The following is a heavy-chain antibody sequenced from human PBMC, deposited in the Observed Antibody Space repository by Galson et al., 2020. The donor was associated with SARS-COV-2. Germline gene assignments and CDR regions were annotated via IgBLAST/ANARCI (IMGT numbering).Heavy chain of an antibody. CDR3: AREVWWARPRLDT. D-gene: IGHD2-8*02. V-gene: IGHV7-4-1*02. Sequence: ASVKVSCKASGYTFTSYAMNWVRQAPGQGLEWMGWINTNTGNPTYAQGFTGRLVFSLDTTVSTRYLQISSLQAEDTAVYYCAREVWWARPRLDTRGQGTLVTGSS. CDR1: GYTFTSYA. J-gene: IGHJ5*02. CDR2: INTNTGNP.